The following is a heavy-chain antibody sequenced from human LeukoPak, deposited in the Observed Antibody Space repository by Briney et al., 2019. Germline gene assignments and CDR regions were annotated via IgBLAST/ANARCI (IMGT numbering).Heavy chain of an antibody. J-gene: IGHJ4*02. CDR1: GFTFSSYA. V-gene: IGHV3-23*01. CDR3: AKDRIAVAAATPDY. D-gene: IGHD6-19*01. CDR2: ISGSGGST. Sequence: GGSLRLSCAASGFTFSSYAMSWVRQAPGKGLEWVSGISGSGGSTYYADSVKGRFTTSRDNSKNTMYMQMNSLRAEDTAVYYCAKDRIAVAAATPDYWGQGALVTVSS.